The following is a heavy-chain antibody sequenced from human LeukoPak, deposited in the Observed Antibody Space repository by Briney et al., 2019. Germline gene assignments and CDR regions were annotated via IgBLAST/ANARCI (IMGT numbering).Heavy chain of an antibody. CDR3: ARAYDSSGYWPEYFHH. CDR1: GYTFTGYY. V-gene: IGHV1-2*02. CDR2: INPNSGGT. J-gene: IGHJ1*01. D-gene: IGHD3-22*01. Sequence: ASVKVSCKASGYTFTGYYMHWVRQAPGQGLEWMGWINPNSGGTNYAQKFQGRVTMTRDTSISTAYMELSRLRSDDTAVYYCARAYDSSGYWPEYFHHWGQGTLVTVSS.